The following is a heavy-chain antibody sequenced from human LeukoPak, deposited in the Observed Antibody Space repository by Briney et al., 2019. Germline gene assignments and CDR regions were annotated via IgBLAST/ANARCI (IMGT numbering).Heavy chain of an antibody. D-gene: IGHD1-1*01. CDR2: IKSETEGGTT. V-gene: IGHV3-15*01. J-gene: IGHJ4*02. CDR1: GFTFNNAW. Sequence: GGSLRLSCAASGFTFNNAWMSWVRQAPGKGLEWVGHIKSETEGGTTDYGAPVKGRVTISRDDSKNTAYLQMDSLRTEDTAVYYCTTELGTGTTRVDYWGQGTLVTVSS. CDR3: TTELGTGTTRVDY.